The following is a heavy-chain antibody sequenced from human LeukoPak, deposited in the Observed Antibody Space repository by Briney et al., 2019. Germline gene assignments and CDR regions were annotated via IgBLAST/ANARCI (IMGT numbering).Heavy chain of an antibody. CDR3: ARASRDGYNQNFDY. CDR1: GYSFSSYW. D-gene: IGHD5-24*01. V-gene: IGHV5-51*01. Sequence: GEALKISWKGLGYSFSSYWNAWVRQRSGKGLEWMGIIYPGGSETRYDPSFQGQVAISADSSTSTAYLRWSSLRASDTAMYYCARASRDGYNQNFDYWGQGTLVTVSS. J-gene: IGHJ4*02. CDR2: IYPGGSET.